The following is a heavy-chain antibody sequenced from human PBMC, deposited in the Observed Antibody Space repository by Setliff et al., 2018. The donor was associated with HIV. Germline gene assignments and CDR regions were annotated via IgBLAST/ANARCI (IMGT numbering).Heavy chain of an antibody. J-gene: IGHJ6*03. CDR3: ARGPPLAAGYMDV. D-gene: IGHD6-25*01. CDR1: GGTFRNCS. V-gene: IGHV1-69*13. Sequence: ASVKVSCKATGGTFRNCSINYVRQAPGQGLEWMGGIVPIFGTANYAQRFQGRITITADESSSAAYMELSSLRSEDTAVYYCARGPPLAAGYMDVWGKGTTVTVSS. CDR2: IVPIFGTA.